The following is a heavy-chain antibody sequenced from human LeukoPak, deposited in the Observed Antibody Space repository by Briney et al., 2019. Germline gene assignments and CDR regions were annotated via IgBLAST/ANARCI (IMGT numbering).Heavy chain of an antibody. CDR2: IKQDGSEK. V-gene: IGHV3-7*01. CDR3: ARLRYDDFWSGSWKYYYYMDV. D-gene: IGHD3-3*01. CDR1: GFTLSNYW. J-gene: IGHJ6*03. Sequence: GGSLRLSSAASGFTLSNYWMSWVRQAPGKGLEWVANIKQDGSEKYYVDSVKGRFTIARDNAKKSLYLQMNSLRAEDTAVYYCARLRYDDFWSGSWKYYYYMDVWGKGTTVTVSS.